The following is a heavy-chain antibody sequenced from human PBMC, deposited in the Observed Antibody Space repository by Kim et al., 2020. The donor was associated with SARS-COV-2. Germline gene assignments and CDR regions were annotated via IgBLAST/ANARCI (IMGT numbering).Heavy chain of an antibody. V-gene: IGHV4-59*13. Sequence: SETLSLTCTVSGASISTYYWSWIRQPPGKGLEWIGYIYYSGSTNYNPSLKSRVTISVDTSKNQFSLKLTSVTAADTALYYCARVDRSASYRWFDPWGQGTLVTVSS. CDR2: IYYSGST. CDR3: ARVDRSASYRWFDP. D-gene: IGHD3-3*01. J-gene: IGHJ5*02. CDR1: GASISTYY.